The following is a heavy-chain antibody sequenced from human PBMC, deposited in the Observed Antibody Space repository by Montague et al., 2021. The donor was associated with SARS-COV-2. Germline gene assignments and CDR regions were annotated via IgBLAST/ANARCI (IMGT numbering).Heavy chain of an antibody. V-gene: IGHV3-33*06. CDR3: AKESVWGAFDI. CDR2: IWYDGSNK. CDR1: GFPFSSYG. Sequence: SRRLSCAASGFPFSSYGMHWVRQAPGKGLEWVAVIWYDGSNKYYADSVKGRFTISRDNSKNTLYLQMNSLRAEDTAVYYCAKESVWGAFDIWDQGTMVTVSS. J-gene: IGHJ3*02. D-gene: IGHD3-16*01.